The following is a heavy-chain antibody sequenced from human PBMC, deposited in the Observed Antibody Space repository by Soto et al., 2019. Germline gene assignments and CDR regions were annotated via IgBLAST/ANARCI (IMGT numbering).Heavy chain of an antibody. V-gene: IGHV4-4*02. CDR3: AIGSGIVAAGSRVDP. Sequence: QVQLQDSGPGLVKPSGTLSLTCAVSGGSISSSNWWSWVRQPPGKGLEWIGEIYHSGSTNYNPTLESRVSISVDKSKTRFSLKLSSVTAADTAVYYCAIGSGIVAAGSRVDPWGEGTAVAVSS. CDR1: GGSISSSNW. CDR2: IYHSGST. D-gene: IGHD6-13*01. J-gene: IGHJ5*02.